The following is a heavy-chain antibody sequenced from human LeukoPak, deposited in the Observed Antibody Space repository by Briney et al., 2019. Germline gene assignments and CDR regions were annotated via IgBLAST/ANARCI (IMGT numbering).Heavy chain of an antibody. CDR1: GFTFSNAW. D-gene: IGHD5-18*01. J-gene: IGHJ4*02. CDR3: TTDGWIQLWFFDY. Sequence: GGSLRLSCAAPGFTFSNAWMSWVRQAPGKGLEWVGRIKSKTDGGTTDYAAPVKGRFTISRDDSKNTLYLQMNSLKTEDTAVYYCTTDGWIQLWFFDYWGQGTLVTVSS. V-gene: IGHV3-15*01. CDR2: IKSKTDGGTT.